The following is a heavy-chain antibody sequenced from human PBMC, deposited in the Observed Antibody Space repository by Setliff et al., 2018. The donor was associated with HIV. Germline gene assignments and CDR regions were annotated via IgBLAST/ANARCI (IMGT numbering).Heavy chain of an antibody. CDR1: GGSFSGYS. Sequence: SETLSLTCAVYGGSFSGYSWTWIRKSPGKGLEWIGEMNHSEHYYNPTLKSRVTISMDTSKNQFSLRLTSVTAADPAVYDCVRHAGARIGISDAFDIWGQGSMVTVSS. CDR3: VRHAGARIGISDAFDI. V-gene: IGHV4-34*01. D-gene: IGHD1-20*01. J-gene: IGHJ3*02. CDR2: MNHSEH.